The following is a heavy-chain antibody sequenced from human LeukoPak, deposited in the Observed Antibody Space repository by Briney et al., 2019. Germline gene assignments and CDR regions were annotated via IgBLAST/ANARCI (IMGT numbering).Heavy chain of an antibody. D-gene: IGHD3-22*01. CDR1: GFIFSNFP. CDR3: AKILGHDSSGYYYYGMDV. V-gene: IGHV3-23*01. Sequence: GGSLTLSCAASGFIFSNFPMTWVSQTPGRGREGVSSISGTGGDTYYTDSVRGRFTIARDNSKNTLYLQMNSLRAEDTAVYYCAKILGHDSSGYYYYGMDVWGQGTTVTVSS. J-gene: IGHJ6*02. CDR2: ISGTGGDT.